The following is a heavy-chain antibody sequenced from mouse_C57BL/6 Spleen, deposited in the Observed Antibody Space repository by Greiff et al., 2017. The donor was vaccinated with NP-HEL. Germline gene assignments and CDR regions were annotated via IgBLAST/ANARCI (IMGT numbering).Heavy chain of an antibody. Sequence: QVQLQQSGPELVKPVASVKISCKASGYSFTSYYIHWVKQRPGQGLEWIGWIYPGSGNTKYNEKFKGKATLTADTSSSTAYMQLSSLTSEDSAVYYCAPDLLHGFDYWGQGTTLTVSS. CDR2: IYPGSGNT. D-gene: IGHD2-1*01. CDR1: GYSFTSYY. CDR3: APDLLHGFDY. J-gene: IGHJ2*01. V-gene: IGHV1-66*01.